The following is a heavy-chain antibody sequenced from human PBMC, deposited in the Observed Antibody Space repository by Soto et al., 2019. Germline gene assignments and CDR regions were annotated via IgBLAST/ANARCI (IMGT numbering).Heavy chain of an antibody. D-gene: IGHD1-26*01. Sequence: GGSLRLSCAASGFTFSSYTMNWARQAPGKGLEWISYISISSSTIHYADSVKGRFTISRDNAKSSLYLQMDRLRDDDTAVYYCARDGATTGHWDYWGQGTLVTVSS. CDR2: ISISSSTI. CDR3: ARDGATTGHWDY. V-gene: IGHV3-48*02. J-gene: IGHJ4*02. CDR1: GFTFSSYT.